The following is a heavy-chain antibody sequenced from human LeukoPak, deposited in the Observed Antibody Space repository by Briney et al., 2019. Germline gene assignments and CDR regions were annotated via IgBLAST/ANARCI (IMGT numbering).Heavy chain of an antibody. V-gene: IGHV3-30*04. Sequence: GGSLRLSCAASGFTFSTYAMHWVRQAPGKGLEWVAVISYDGSSKYYADSVKGRFTISRDNSKNTLCLQMNSLRAEDTAVYYCARARSSYGYGDAFDIWGQGTMVTVSS. CDR3: ARARSSYGYGDAFDI. CDR1: GFTFSTYA. J-gene: IGHJ3*02. D-gene: IGHD5-18*01. CDR2: ISYDGSSK.